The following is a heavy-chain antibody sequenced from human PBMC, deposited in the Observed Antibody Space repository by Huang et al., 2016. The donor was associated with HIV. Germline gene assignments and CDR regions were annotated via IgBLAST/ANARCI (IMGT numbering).Heavy chain of an antibody. CDR2: IIPIFDTV. CDR1: GGTFGSYD. D-gene: IGHD6-13*01. CDR3: ARDLTGTRAAAAGIRGDAFDV. V-gene: IGHV1-69*13. J-gene: IGHJ3*01. Sequence: QVQLVQSGAEVKKPGSSVKVSCKASGGTFGSYDISWVRQAPGQGLEWMGGIIPIFDTVNYAQNFQGRVRITADASTSTAYMELTSLRSEDTAVYYCARDLTGTRAAAAGIRGDAFDVWGQGTLVTVSS.